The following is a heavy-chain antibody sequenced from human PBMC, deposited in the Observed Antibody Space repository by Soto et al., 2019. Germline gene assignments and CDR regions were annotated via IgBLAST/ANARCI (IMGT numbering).Heavy chain of an antibody. V-gene: IGHV4-38-2*01. J-gene: IGHJ6*02. D-gene: IGHD6-13*01. Sequence: SETLSLTCAVSVYSISSGYYWGWIRQSPGKGLEWIGSIYHSGSTYYNPSLKSRVIISVDTSKNQFSLKLSSVTAADTAVYYCARLAPIAAADGMDVWGQGTTVTVS. CDR1: VYSISSGYY. CDR2: IYHSGST. CDR3: ARLAPIAAADGMDV.